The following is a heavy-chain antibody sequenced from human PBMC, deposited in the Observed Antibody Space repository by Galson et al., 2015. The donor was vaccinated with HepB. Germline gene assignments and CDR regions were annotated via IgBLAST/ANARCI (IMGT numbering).Heavy chain of an antibody. D-gene: IGHD2-2*01. J-gene: IGHJ4*02. Sequence: SLRLSCAASGFTVSSNYMSWVRQAPGKGLEWVSVIYSGGSTNYADSVKGRFTISRDNSKNTLYLQMNSLRAEDTAVYYCARDALDCSSTSCYAPLGYWGQGTLVTVSS. CDR1: GFTVSSNY. CDR2: IYSGGST. V-gene: IGHV3-53*01. CDR3: ARDALDCSSTSCYAPLGY.